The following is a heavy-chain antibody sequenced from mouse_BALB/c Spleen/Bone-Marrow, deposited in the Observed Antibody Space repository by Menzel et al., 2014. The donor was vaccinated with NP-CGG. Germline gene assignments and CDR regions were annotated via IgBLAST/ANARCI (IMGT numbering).Heavy chain of an antibody. J-gene: IGHJ4*01. V-gene: IGHV3-1*02. CDR3: ARGLGYYAMDY. CDR1: GHSITSGYG. CDR2: IHFTGYT. Sequence: QLVNSGPDLGKPSQSLSLTCTVTGHSITSGYGCHWIPQLPGNKPDWTGYIHFTGYTDYNPSLKSRISITRDTSQNQFFLQLSSVTTEDTATYYCARGLGYYAMDYRRQGTPVSVSS. D-gene: IGHD4-1*01.